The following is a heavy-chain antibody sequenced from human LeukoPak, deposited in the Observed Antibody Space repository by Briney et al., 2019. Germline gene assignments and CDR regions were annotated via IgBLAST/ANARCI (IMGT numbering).Heavy chain of an antibody. Sequence: SETLSLTCTVSGGSISSSSYYWGWIRQPPGKGLEWIGSIYYSGSTYYNPSLKSRVTISVDTSKNQFSLKLSSVTAADTAVYYCARDHYYDSSGYYDYWGQGTLVTVSS. CDR2: IYYSGST. J-gene: IGHJ4*02. CDR3: ARDHYYDSSGYYDY. CDR1: GGSISSSSYY. V-gene: IGHV4-39*07. D-gene: IGHD3-22*01.